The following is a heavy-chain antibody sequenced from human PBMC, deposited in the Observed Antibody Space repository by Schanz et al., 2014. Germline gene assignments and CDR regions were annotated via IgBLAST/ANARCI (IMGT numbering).Heavy chain of an antibody. CDR3: AREQIMAAAGLVDY. CDR1: GFTISSYT. V-gene: IGHV3-21*05. CDR2: ISSGSSYA. Sequence: EVQLVESGGGLVKPGGSLRLSCEASGFTISSYTMNWVRQAPGKGLEWVSDISSGSSYANYADSVKGRFTISRDNAKNSLYLQMNSLRAEDTAVYYCAREQIMAAAGLVDYWGHGTLVTVSS. J-gene: IGHJ4*01. D-gene: IGHD6-13*01.